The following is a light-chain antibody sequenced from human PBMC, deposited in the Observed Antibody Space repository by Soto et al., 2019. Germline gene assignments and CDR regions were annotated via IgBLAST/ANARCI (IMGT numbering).Light chain of an antibody. CDR1: SRDVGGYNY. Sequence: QSALTQPASVSGSPGQSITISCTGTSRDVGGYNYVSWYQQHPGKAPKPMTYEVSNRPSGVSNRFSGSKSGNTTSLTISGLQAEDEADYYCSSYTSSSTLVFGTGTKVTVL. V-gene: IGLV2-14*01. J-gene: IGLJ1*01. CDR2: EVS. CDR3: SSYTSSSTLV.